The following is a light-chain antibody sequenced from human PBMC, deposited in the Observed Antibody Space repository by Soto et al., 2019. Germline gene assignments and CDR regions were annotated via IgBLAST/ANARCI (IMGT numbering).Light chain of an antibody. V-gene: IGKV1-39*01. CDR1: QTIGTY. CDR3: QQSYSFPRT. CDR2: AAS. J-gene: IGKJ4*01. Sequence: DIQMTQSPSSLSASVGDRVTITCRASQTIGTYLIWYQHKPGKAPKLLIYAASNLQSGVPSRFSGSGSGTDFTLTISSLQPEDFATYYCQQSYSFPRTFGGGTKAEIK.